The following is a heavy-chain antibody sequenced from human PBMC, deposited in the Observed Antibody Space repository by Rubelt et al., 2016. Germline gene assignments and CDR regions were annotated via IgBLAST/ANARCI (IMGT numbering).Heavy chain of an antibody. J-gene: IGHJ6*01. CDR3: ARGRTLYGSGRYYYHYYAMDV. V-gene: IGHV1-69*01. Sequence: LEWMGGIILLLGSTNYAQKFQGRVTITADESTSTAYMELRSLRSEDTAVYYCARGRTLYGSGRYYYHYYAMDVWGQGTTVTVSS. D-gene: IGHD3-10*01. CDR2: IILLLGST.